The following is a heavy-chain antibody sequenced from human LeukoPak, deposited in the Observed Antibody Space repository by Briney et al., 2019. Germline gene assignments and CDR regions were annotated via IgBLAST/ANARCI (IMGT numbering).Heavy chain of an antibody. CDR2: IFYSGST. V-gene: IGHV4-39*02. CDR1: GGSISSGTYY. CDR3: ARLTFFTYYYDSSDYKGFYFDY. Sequence: SETLSLTCAVSGGSISSGTYYWGWVRQPPGKGLEYIGTIFYSGSTYYSPSLKSRVTMSVDTSKNHFSLKLSSVTAADTAVFYCARLTFFTYYYDSSDYKGFYFDYWGQGSLVTVSS. D-gene: IGHD3-22*01. J-gene: IGHJ4*02.